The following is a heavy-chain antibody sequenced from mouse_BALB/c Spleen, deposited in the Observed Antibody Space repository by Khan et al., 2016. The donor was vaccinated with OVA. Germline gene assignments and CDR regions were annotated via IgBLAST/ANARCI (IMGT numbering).Heavy chain of an antibody. J-gene: IGHJ3*01. Sequence: EVELVESGGDLVKPGGSLKLSCAASGFTFSSYSMSWVRQTPDKRLEWVASISSGGDYTYYPDSVKGRFTISRDNAKNTLYLQMSDLKSEDTAMYYCADNVTGSFAYGGQGTLVTVSA. CDR3: ADNVTGSFAY. CDR2: ISSGGDYT. CDR1: GFTFSSYS. D-gene: IGHD4-1*01. V-gene: IGHV5-6*01.